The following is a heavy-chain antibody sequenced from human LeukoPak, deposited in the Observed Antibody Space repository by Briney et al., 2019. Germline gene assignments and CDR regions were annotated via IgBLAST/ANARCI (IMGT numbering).Heavy chain of an antibody. J-gene: IGHJ4*02. CDR2: IKSKTDGGTT. Sequence: GGSLRLSCAASGITVSDAWMSWVRQAPGKGLEWVGRIKSKTDGGTTDYAAPVKGRFTVSRDDSKNTLYLQMNSVRTEDTALYYCTTGFSTGNWGQGTLVTVSS. CDR3: TTGFSTGN. V-gene: IGHV3-15*01. CDR1: GITVSDAW. D-gene: IGHD2/OR15-2a*01.